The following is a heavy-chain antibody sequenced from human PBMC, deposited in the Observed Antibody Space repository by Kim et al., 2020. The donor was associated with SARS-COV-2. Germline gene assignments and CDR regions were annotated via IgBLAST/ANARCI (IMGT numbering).Heavy chain of an antibody. J-gene: IGHJ6*02. CDR2: ISNDATNS. CDR3: ARPRADFYYYFGMDL. V-gene: IGHV3-30*03. Sequence: GGSLRLSCAASGFSFSSYGMHWVRQAPGKGLEWVGVISNDATNSYCADSVKGRFTISRDSAKNMLYLQMTGLRVEDTAVYYCARPRADFYYYFGMDLWGQGTTVIVSS. CDR1: GFSFSSYG.